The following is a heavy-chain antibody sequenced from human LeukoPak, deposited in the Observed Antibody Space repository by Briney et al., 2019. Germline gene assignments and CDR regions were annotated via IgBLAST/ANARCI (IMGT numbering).Heavy chain of an antibody. Sequence: PGGSLRLSCAASGFTFSSYNMNWVRQAPGKGLEWVSSITSSSSYIYYADSVKGRFTISRYSSKNSLYLQMNSLRAEDTALYYCAMGSSSYSYYMDVWGKGTTVTVSS. CDR2: ITSSSSYI. D-gene: IGHD6-13*01. CDR1: GFTFSSYN. CDR3: AMGSSSYSYYMDV. J-gene: IGHJ6*03. V-gene: IGHV3-21*04.